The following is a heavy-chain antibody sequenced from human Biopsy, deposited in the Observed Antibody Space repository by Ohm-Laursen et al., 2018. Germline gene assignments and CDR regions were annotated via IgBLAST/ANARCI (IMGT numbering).Heavy chain of an antibody. V-gene: IGHV1-24*01. CDR2: FALENGKT. D-gene: IGHD1-20*01. J-gene: IGHJ4*02. CDR3: AGDINNWNVSY. CDR1: GYTLTDLS. Sequence: SVKVSCKVSGYTLTDLSMHWARQAPGKGLEWMGGFALENGKTIYAQKFQGRVTMNEDTSTDTAYMELSNLRSEDTAVYYCAGDINNWNVSYWGQGTLVIVSS.